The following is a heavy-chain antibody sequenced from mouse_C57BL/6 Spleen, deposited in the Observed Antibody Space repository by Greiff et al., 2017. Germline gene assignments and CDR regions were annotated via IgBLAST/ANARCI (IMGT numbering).Heavy chain of an antibody. V-gene: IGHV1-15*01. CDR3: TRNPFDY. CDR2: IDPENGGT. J-gene: IGHJ2*01. CDR1: GYTFTDYE. Sequence: QVQLQQSGAELVRPGASVTLSCKASGYTFTDYEMHWVKQTPVHGLEWIGAIDPENGGTAYNPKFKGKAILTADKSSSTAYLELRSLTSEDSAVYYCTRNPFDYWGQGTTLTVSS.